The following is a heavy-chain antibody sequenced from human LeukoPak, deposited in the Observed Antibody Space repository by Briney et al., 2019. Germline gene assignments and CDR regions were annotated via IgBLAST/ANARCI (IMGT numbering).Heavy chain of an antibody. J-gene: IGHJ6*02. CDR2: ISAYNGNT. D-gene: IGHD3-10*01. CDR1: GYTFTSYG. Sequence: ASVKVSCKASGYTFTSYGISRVRQAPGQGLEWMGWISAYNGNTNYAQKLQGRVTMTTDTSTSTAYMELRSLRSDDTAVYYCARDRGSFRDYYYGMDVWGQGTTVTVFS. CDR3: ARDRGSFRDYYYGMDV. V-gene: IGHV1-18*01.